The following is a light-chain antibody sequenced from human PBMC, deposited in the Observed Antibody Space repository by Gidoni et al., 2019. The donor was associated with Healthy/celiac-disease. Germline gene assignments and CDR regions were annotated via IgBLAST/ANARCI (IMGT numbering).Light chain of an antibody. V-gene: IGKV1-39*01. CDR3: QQSYSTPRT. CDR2: AAS. Sequence: DIHMTPSPSSLSASVGDRVTITCRARQSISSYLNWYQQKPGKAPKLLIYAASSLQSGVPSRFSGSGSGTDFTLTISSLQPEDFATYYCQQSYSTPRTFGQGTKVEIK. CDR1: QSISSY. J-gene: IGKJ1*01.